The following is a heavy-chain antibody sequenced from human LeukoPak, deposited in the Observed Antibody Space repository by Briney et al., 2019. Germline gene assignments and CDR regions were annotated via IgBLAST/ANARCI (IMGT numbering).Heavy chain of an antibody. D-gene: IGHD2-2*01. CDR2: INHSGGT. CDR3: ARGAPTVYCSSTSCYDAFDI. CDR1: GESFSGYY. Sequence: SETLSLTCAVYGESFSGYYWSWIRQPPGKGLEWIGEINHSGGTNYNPSLKSRVTISVDTSKNQFSLKLSSVTAADTAVYYCARGAPTVYCSSTSCYDAFDIWGQGTMVTVSS. V-gene: IGHV4-34*01. J-gene: IGHJ3*02.